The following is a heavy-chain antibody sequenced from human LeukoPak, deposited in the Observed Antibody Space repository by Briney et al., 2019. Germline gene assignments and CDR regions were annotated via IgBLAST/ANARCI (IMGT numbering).Heavy chain of an antibody. V-gene: IGHV3-64*01. CDR3: ARVGITETIADY. CDR2: ISSTGGST. Sequence: GGSLRLSCAASGFTFSNYNMHWVRQAPGKGLEYVSAISSTGGSTYYANSVRGRFTISRDNSKNMLYPQMGSLRTEDMAVYYCARVGITETIADYWGQGTLVTVFS. CDR1: GFTFSNYN. J-gene: IGHJ4*02. D-gene: IGHD1-7*01.